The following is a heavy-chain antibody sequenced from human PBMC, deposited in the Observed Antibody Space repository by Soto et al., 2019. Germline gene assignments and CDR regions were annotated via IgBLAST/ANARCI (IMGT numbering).Heavy chain of an antibody. J-gene: IGHJ4*02. CDR1: SGSISSNW. D-gene: IGHD3-16*01. CDR2: IYHSGST. CDR3: SSQTYSYAWHY. V-gene: IGHV4-4*02. Sequence: PSGTLSLTCAVSSGSISSNWWSWVRQSPGKGLEWIGEIYHSGSTNYNPSLNSRVTISIDKSRTHFSLDLSSVTAADTAVYYCSSQTYSYAWHYWGQGTQVTVTS.